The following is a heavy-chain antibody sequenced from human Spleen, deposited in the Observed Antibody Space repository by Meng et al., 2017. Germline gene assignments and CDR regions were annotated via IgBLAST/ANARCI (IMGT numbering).Heavy chain of an antibody. CDR2: ISAYNGNT. J-gene: IGHJ6*02. CDR1: GYTFTSYG. D-gene: IGHD5-18*01. Sequence: ASVKVSCKASGYTFTSYGISWVRQAPGQGLEWMGRISAYNGNTNYAQKLQGRVTMTTDTSTSTAYMELRRLRSDDTAVYYCASVNTAIATYGLDVWGQGTTVTVSS. CDR3: ASVNTAIATYGLDV. V-gene: IGHV1-18*01.